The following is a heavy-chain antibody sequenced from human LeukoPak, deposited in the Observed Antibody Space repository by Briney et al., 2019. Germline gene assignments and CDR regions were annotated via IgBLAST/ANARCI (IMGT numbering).Heavy chain of an antibody. CDR2: VFYSGST. D-gene: IGHD5/OR15-5a*01. Sequence: SETLSLTCAVSGSSISSSTWWTWVRQAPGKGLEWIGEVFYSGSTNSNPSLKSRLTMSVDESKHEFSLKLASVTAADTAIYYCASGGLVSRYLDHWGQGTLVTVS. CDR3: ASGGLVSRYLDH. J-gene: IGHJ4*02. CDR1: GSSISSSTW. V-gene: IGHV4-4*02.